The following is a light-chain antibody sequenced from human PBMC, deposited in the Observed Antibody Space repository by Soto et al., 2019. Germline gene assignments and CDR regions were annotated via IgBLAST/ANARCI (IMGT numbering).Light chain of an antibody. CDR1: QSVSSN. J-gene: IGKJ1*01. Sequence: EIVMTQSPPTLSVSPGERATLSCRASQSVSSNLAWYQFKPGQAPRLLINDASTRATGIPARFSGSGSGTEFTLTISSLHSEDFALYYCQQYHNWPRTFGQGTKVEIK. CDR2: DAS. CDR3: QQYHNWPRT. V-gene: IGKV3-15*01.